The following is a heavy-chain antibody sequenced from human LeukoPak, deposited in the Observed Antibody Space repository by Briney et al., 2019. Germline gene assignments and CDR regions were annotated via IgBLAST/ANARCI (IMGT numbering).Heavy chain of an antibody. CDR2: ISYDGSNK. D-gene: IGHD4-11*01. Sequence: GGSLRLSCAAFGFTFSSYGMHWVRQAPGKGLEWVAVISYDGSNKYYADSVKGRFTISRDNSKNTLYLQMNSLRAEDTAVYYCAKDDSHDYSDYGWGLFDYWGQGTLVTVSS. V-gene: IGHV3-30*18. CDR3: AKDDSHDYSDYGWGLFDY. CDR1: GFTFSSYG. J-gene: IGHJ4*02.